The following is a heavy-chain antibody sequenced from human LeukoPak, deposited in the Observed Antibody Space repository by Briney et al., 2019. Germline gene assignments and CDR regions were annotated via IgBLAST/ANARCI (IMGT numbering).Heavy chain of an antibody. V-gene: IGHV3-48*01. J-gene: IGHJ3*02. Sequence: GGSLRLSCAASGFIFSDYYMNWVRQAPGKGLEWVSYISSSSSTIYYADSVKGRFTISRDNAKNSLYLQMNSLRAEDTAVYYCARDSRVGLGATDAFDIWGQGTMVTVSS. CDR1: GFIFSDYY. CDR3: ARDSRVGLGATDAFDI. CDR2: ISSSSSTI. D-gene: IGHD1-26*01.